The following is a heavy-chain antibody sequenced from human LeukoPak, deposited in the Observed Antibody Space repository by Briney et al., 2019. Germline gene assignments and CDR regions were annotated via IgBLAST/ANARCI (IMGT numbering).Heavy chain of an antibody. V-gene: IGHV4-59*12. D-gene: IGHD6-13*01. J-gene: IGHJ5*02. Sequence: PSETLSLTCTVSGGSISSYYWSWIRQPPGKGLEWIGYIYYSGSTNYNPSLKSRVTISVDTSKNQFSLKLSSVTAADTAVYYCAREPQRLIAAAGTAWGQGTLVTVSS. CDR2: IYYSGST. CDR1: GGSISSYY. CDR3: AREPQRLIAAAGTA.